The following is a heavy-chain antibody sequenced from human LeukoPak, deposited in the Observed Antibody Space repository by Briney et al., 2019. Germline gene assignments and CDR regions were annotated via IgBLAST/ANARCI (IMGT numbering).Heavy chain of an antibody. V-gene: IGHV4-4*08. Sequence: SETLSLTCAVSGGSMSDHYWSWIRQSPGMTLEWIGYIYATGSTNYNPSLKSRVTISVDTSKNQFSLKLSSVTAADTAVYYCARQVGRYSSGWYNWFDPWGQGTLVTVSS. D-gene: IGHD6-19*01. J-gene: IGHJ5*02. CDR3: ARQVGRYSSGWYNWFDP. CDR2: IYATGST. CDR1: GGSMSDHY.